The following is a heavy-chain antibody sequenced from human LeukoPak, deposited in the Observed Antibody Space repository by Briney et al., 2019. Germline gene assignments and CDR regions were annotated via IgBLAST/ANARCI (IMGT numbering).Heavy chain of an antibody. CDR1: GYTFTSYG. CDR2: ISAYNGNT. CDR3: ARALGRGSSSVVGYYYYYYGMDV. J-gene: IGHJ6*02. D-gene: IGHD6-6*01. Sequence: VASVKVSCKASGYTFTSYGISWVRQAPGQGLEWMGWISAYNGNTNYAQKFQGRVTITADKSTSTAYMELSSLRSEDTAVYYCARALGRGSSSVVGYYYYYYGMDVWGQGTTVTVSS. V-gene: IGHV1-18*01.